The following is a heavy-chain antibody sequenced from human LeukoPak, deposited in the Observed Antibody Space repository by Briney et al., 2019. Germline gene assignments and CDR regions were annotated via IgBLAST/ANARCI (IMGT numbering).Heavy chain of an antibody. CDR1: GFAFSSYA. J-gene: IGHJ3*02. CDR2: ISYDGSNK. V-gene: IGHV3-30-3*01. Sequence: PGRSLRLSCAASGFAFSSYAMHWVRQAPGKGLEWVAVISYDGSNKYYADSVKGRFTISRDNSKNTLYLQMNSLRAEDTAVYYCARESVSATADAFDIWGQGTMVTVSS. CDR3: ARESVSATADAFDI.